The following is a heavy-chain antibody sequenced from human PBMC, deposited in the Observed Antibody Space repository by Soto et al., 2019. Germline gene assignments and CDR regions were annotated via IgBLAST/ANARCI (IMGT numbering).Heavy chain of an antibody. CDR1: GGSISSSSYY. J-gene: IGHJ5*02. CDR3: ARHFRMVYSGIAAAGTSWFDP. D-gene: IGHD6-13*01. CDR2: IYYSGST. Sequence: QLQLQESGPGLVKPSETLSLTCTVSGGSISSSSYYWGWIRQPPGKGLEWIGSIYYSGSTYYNPSLKSRVTISVDTSKNQFSLKLSSVTAADTAVYYCARHFRMVYSGIAAAGTSWFDPWGQGTLVTVSS. V-gene: IGHV4-39*01.